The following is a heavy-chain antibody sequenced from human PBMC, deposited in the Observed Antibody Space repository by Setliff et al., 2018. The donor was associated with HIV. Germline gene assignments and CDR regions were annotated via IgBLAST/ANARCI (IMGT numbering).Heavy chain of an antibody. D-gene: IGHD3-22*01. CDR2: IYNSAST. CDR1: GDSISTDY. CDR3: AREGDYNFDNTGYLRGGYYYYCMDV. Sequence: KPSETLSLTCTVSGDSISTDYWTWIRQPPGKGLEWIGYIYNSASTSYNPSLKIRVTISVDTSKNQFSLKLSSVTAADTAVYYCAREGDYNFDNTGYLRGGYYYYCMDVWGKGTTVTVSS. J-gene: IGHJ6*03. V-gene: IGHV4-4*09.